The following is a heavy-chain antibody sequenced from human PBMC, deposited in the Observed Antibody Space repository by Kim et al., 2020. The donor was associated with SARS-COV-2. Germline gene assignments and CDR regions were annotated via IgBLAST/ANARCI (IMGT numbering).Heavy chain of an antibody. CDR2: INHSGST. CDR3: ARGRAGVVPAPILGIGPHYDYFIMDV. V-gene: IGHV4-34*01. J-gene: IGHJ6*02. CDR1: GGSFSGYY. D-gene: IGHD2-2*02. Sequence: SETLSITCAVYGGSFSGYYWSWIRQPPGKGLEWIGEINHSGSTNYNPSLKSRVTISVDTSKNQFSLNLSSVTAADTAFYYCARGRAGVVPAPILGIGPHYDYFIMDVWGQGTTVTVSS.